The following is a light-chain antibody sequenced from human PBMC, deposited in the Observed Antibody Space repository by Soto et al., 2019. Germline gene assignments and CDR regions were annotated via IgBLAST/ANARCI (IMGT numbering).Light chain of an antibody. CDR3: QQYDKWPYT. V-gene: IGKV3-15*01. Sequence: EIVLTQSPATLSVSPGERATLSCRTSQSVGSNLAWYQQKPGQAPRLLIYGAFIRAPGFPVTFRGTGSGSEFTLTITSLQSEDGAFYYCQQYDKWPYTFGMGTNLEIK. CDR1: QSVGSN. J-gene: IGKJ2*01. CDR2: GAF.